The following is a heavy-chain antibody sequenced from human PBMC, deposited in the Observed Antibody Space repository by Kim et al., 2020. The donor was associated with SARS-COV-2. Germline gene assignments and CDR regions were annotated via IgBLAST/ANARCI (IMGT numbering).Heavy chain of an antibody. D-gene: IGHD3-10*01. CDR3: ARDFPCGANGGDHEDV. J-gene: IGHJ6*02. V-gene: IGHV3-30*07. Sequence: GKGRFTISRDNSKNTLYLQMNSLRAEDTAVYYCARDFPCGANGGDHEDVWGQGTTVTVSS.